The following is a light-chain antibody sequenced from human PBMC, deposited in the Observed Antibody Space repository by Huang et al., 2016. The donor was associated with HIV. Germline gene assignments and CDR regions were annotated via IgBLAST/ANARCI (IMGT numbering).Light chain of an antibody. Sequence: IVLTQSPATLSLSPGERATLSCRASQSVSTYLAWYQQKPGQAPRLLISDASHRATGIPARFSGSGSGTDFTLTISSLEPEDSAIYYCQQRSNWRTFGQGTKVEIK. CDR2: DAS. V-gene: IGKV3-11*01. J-gene: IGKJ1*01. CDR1: QSVSTY. CDR3: QQRSNWRT.